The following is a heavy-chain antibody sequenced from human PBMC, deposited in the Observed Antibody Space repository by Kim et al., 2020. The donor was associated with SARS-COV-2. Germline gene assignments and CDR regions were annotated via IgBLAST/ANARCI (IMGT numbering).Heavy chain of an antibody. V-gene: IGHV4-34*01. CDR2: INHSGST. J-gene: IGHJ4*02. CDR3: ARGRQGKWLVRFVDY. D-gene: IGHD6-19*01. CDR1: GGSFSGYY. Sequence: SETLSLTCAVYGGSFSGYYWSWIRQPPGKGLEWIGEINHSGSTNYNPSLKSRVTISVDTSKNQFSLKLSSVTAADTAVYYCARGRQGKWLVRFVDYWGQGTLVTVSS.